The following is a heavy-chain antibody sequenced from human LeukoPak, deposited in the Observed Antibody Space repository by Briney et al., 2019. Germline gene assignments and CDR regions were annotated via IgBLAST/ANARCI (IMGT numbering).Heavy chain of an antibody. CDR2: ISAYNGNT. CDR3: ARDYRLLDY. V-gene: IGHV1-18*04. Sequence: ASVKVSCKASGYTFTGYYMHWVRQAPGQGLEWMGWISAYNGNTNYAQKLQGRVTMTTDTSTSTAYMELRSLRSDDTAVYYCARDYRLLDYWGQGTLVTVSS. D-gene: IGHD3-16*02. J-gene: IGHJ4*02. CDR1: GYTFTGYY.